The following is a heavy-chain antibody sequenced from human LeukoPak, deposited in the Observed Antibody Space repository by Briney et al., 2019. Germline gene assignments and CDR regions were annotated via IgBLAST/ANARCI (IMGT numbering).Heavy chain of an antibody. D-gene: IGHD2-21*02. CDR3: ARGSSQVTGWFDP. CDR1: GGSISSGGYS. CDR2: IYHSGST. V-gene: IGHV4-30-2*01. Sequence: SQTLSLTCAVSGGSISSGGYSWSWIRQPPGKGLEWIGYIYHSGSTYYNPSLKSRVTISVDRSKNQFSLKLSSVTAADTAVYYCARGSSQVTGWFDPRGQGTLSPSPQ. J-gene: IGHJ5*02.